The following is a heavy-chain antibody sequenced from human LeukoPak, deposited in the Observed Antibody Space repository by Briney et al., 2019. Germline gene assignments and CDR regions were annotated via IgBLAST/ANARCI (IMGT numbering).Heavy chain of an antibody. CDR3: ARDSGLASDFDY. CDR1: GGSISSYY. D-gene: IGHD3-3*02. Sequence: SETLSLTCTVSGGSISSYYWSWIRQPPGKGLEWIGYIYYSGSTNYNPSLKSRVTISVDTSKNQFSLKLSSVTAADTAVYYCARDSGLASDFDYWGQGTLVTVSS. CDR2: IYYSGST. V-gene: IGHV4-59*01. J-gene: IGHJ4*02.